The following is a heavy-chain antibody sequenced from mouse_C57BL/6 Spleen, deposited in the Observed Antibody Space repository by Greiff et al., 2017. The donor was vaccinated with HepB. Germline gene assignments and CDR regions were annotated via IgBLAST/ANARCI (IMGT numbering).Heavy chain of an antibody. Sequence: QVQLQQSGAELVRPGASVTLSCKASGYTFTDYEMHWVKQTPVHGLEWIGAIDPETGGTAYNQKFKGKAILTADKSSSTAYMELRSLTSEDSAVYYCTRGSGSIYYYFDDWGQGTTLTVSS. CDR3: TRGSGSIYYYFDD. J-gene: IGHJ2*01. CDR1: GYTFTDYE. CDR2: IDPETGGT. V-gene: IGHV1-15*01. D-gene: IGHD1-1*01.